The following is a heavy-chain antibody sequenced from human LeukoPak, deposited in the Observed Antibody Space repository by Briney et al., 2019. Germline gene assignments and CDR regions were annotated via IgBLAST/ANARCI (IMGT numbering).Heavy chain of an antibody. J-gene: IGHJ3*02. Sequence: SQTLSLTCAISGDSVSSKSATWNWIRQSPSRGLEWLGRTYYTSKWYNDYAISVKSRITINPDTSKNQFSLQLNSVTPEDTAVYYCAREIEDIVVVTAPPGGNAFDIWGQGTMVTVSS. CDR2: TYYTSKWYN. V-gene: IGHV6-1*01. CDR3: AREIEDIVVVTAPPGGNAFDI. D-gene: IGHD2-21*02. CDR1: GDSVSSKSAT.